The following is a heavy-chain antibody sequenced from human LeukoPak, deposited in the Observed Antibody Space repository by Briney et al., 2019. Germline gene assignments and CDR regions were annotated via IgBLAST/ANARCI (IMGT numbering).Heavy chain of an antibody. D-gene: IGHD4/OR15-4a*01. V-gene: IGHV3-33*08. J-gene: IGHJ4*02. CDR2: IWYDEITK. CDR1: GFTFSSYS. CDR3: ARRAGAYSHPYDY. Sequence: PGGSLRLSCAASGFTFSSYSMNWVRQAPGEGLEWLAFIWYDEITKNYADSVKGRFTISRDNSKNTLYLQMNSLRAEDTAVYYCARRAGAYSHPYDYWGQGTLVTVSS.